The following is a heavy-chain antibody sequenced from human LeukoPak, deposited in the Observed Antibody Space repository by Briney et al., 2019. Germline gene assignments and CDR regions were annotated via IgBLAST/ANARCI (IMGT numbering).Heavy chain of an antibody. D-gene: IGHD1-26*01. J-gene: IGHJ4*02. Sequence: PGGSLRLSCAASGFTFSSYAVHWVRQAPGKGLEWVAVISYDGSNKYYADSMKGRFTISRDNSKSTLYLQMNSLRSEGTAVYYCARDGALSSYYQYFDYWGQGTLVTVSS. V-gene: IGHV3-30-3*01. CDR1: GFTFSSYA. CDR3: ARDGALSSYYQYFDY. CDR2: ISYDGSNK.